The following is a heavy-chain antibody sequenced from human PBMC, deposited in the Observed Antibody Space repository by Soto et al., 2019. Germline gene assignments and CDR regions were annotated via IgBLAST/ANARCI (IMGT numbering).Heavy chain of an antibody. CDR1: GFTFSSYG. J-gene: IGHJ4*02. V-gene: IGHV3-33*01. CDR2: IWYDGSNK. Sequence: PGVSLRLSCAAAGFTFSSYGMHWVRQAPGKGLEWVAVIWYDGSNKYYAESVKGRFTISRDNSKNTLYLQMNSLRAEDTAVYYCARDSHVGSGWQLTADYWGQGTQVTVSS. CDR3: ARDSHVGSGWQLTADY. D-gene: IGHD6-19*01.